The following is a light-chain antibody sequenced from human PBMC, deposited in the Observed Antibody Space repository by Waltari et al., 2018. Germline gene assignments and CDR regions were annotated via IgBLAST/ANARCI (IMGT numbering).Light chain of an antibody. CDR1: SSDVDSYNL. CDR2: EGN. V-gene: IGLV2-23*03. CDR3: CSYVTSRTFV. Sequence: QSALTQPASVSGSPGQSIPIPCSGSSSDVDSYNLVSWYQQHPGKVPKLILYEGNKRPSGVSNRFSGSKSGDTASLTISGLQAEDEAAYYCCSYVTSRTFVFGGGTKVSVL. J-gene: IGLJ2*01.